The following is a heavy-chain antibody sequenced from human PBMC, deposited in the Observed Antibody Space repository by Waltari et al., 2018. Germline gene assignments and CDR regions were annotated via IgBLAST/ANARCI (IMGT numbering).Heavy chain of an antibody. CDR3: ARVRVPAAIVDY. CDR2: IKQDGSEK. CDR1: GFAFRIYW. Sequence: EVQLVESGGGLVQPGGSLRLSCAASGFAFRIYWMIWVRQAPGKGLEWVANIKQDGSEKYYVDSVKGRFTISRDNAKNSLYLQMNSLRAEDTAVYYCARVRVPAAIVDYWGQGTLVTVSS. V-gene: IGHV3-7*01. J-gene: IGHJ4*02. D-gene: IGHD2-2*01.